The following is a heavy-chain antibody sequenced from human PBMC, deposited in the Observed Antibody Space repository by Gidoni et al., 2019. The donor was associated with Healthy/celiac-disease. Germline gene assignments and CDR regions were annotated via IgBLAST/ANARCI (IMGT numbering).Heavy chain of an antibody. Sequence: QVQLQQWGAGLLKPSETLSLTCAVYGGSFSGYYWSWIRQPPGKGLGWIGEINHSGSTNYNPSLKSRVTISVDTSKNQFSLKLSSVTAADTAVYYCARVPQWSSCPDYWGQGTLVTVSS. D-gene: IGHD6-13*01. CDR3: ARVPQWSSCPDY. CDR2: INHSGST. CDR1: GGSFSGYY. J-gene: IGHJ4*02. V-gene: IGHV4-34*01.